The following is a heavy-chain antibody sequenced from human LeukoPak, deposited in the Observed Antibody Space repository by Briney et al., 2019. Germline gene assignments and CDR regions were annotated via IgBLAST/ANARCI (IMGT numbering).Heavy chain of an antibody. D-gene: IGHD1-14*01. CDR2: IYSGGST. V-gene: IGHV3-66*02. CDR3: ARDRAVYRYYYGMDV. J-gene: IGHJ6*02. Sequence: GGSLRLSCAASGFTVSNNYMSWVRQAPGKGLEWVSVIYSGGSTYYADSVKGRFTISRDNSKNTLYLQMNSLRAEDTAVYYCARDRAVYRYYYGMDVWGQGTTVTVSS. CDR1: GFTVSNNY.